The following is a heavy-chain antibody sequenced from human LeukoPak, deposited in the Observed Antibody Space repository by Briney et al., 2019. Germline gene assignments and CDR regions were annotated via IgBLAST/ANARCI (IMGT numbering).Heavy chain of an antibody. Sequence: PGGSLRLSCAVSGFTFSNAWMSWVRQAPGKGLEWVAYINGGGSPIYYADSVRGRFTISRDNAKNSLYLQMNSLRAEDTAVYYCVRDNPRCCGVIPSNIDDYWGQGTLVTVSS. D-gene: IGHD2/OR15-2a*01. CDR1: GFTFSNAW. CDR3: VRDNPRCCGVIPSNIDDY. V-gene: IGHV3-48*01. CDR2: INGGGSPI. J-gene: IGHJ4*02.